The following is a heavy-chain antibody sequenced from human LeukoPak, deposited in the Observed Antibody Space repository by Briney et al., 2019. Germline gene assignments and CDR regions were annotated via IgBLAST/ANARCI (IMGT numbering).Heavy chain of an antibody. CDR2: IFHSGYT. V-gene: IGHV4-38-2*02. D-gene: IGHD6-19*01. J-gene: IGHJ3*01. Sequence: KSSETLSLTCTVSGYPISSGHFWGWIRQPPGKGLEFIASIFHSGYTYYDASLKSRVTISVDTPKNQFSLRLSSVTAADTAVYYCARETEKQWQYWGQGAMVTVSS. CDR3: ARETEKQWQY. CDR1: GYPISSGHF.